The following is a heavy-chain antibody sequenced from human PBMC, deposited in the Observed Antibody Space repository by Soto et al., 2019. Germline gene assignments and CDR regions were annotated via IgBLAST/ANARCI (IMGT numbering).Heavy chain of an antibody. V-gene: IGHV4-61*01. D-gene: IGHD3-22*01. J-gene: IGHJ5*02. Sequence: SETLSLTCTVSGCSVRSGSYYWNWIRQPPGKGLEWIGYTYNSGTTNYNPSLTSRVTLSVETSKNQFSMRVTSVTAADTAVYYCARSYYDSTGFAVDPWGQGTLVTVS. CDR3: ARSYYDSTGFAVDP. CDR2: TYNSGTT. CDR1: GCSVRSGSYY.